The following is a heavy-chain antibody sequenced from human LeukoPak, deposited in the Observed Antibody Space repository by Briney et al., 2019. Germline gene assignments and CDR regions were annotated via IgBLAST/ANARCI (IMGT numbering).Heavy chain of an antibody. CDR2: IRYHGSDK. CDR3: ARASDNYYYHYMDV. J-gene: IGHJ6*03. D-gene: IGHD2-15*01. CDR1: GFTFSGSG. Sequence: GESLRLSCAASGFTFSGSGMHWVRQAPGKGLEWVAFIRYHGSDKYYADSVKGRFTISRDNAKNSLYLQMNSLRAEDTAVYYCARASDNYYYHYMDVWGKGTTVTISS. V-gene: IGHV3-30*02.